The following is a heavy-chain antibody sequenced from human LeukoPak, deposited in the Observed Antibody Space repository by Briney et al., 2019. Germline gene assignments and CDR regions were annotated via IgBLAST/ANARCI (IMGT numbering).Heavy chain of an antibody. J-gene: IGHJ4*02. CDR2: INPNSGGT. Sequence: ASVKVSCKASGYTFTGYYMHWVQQAPGQGLEWLGWINPNSGGTNYAQKFQGRVTMTRDTSISTAYMELSRLRSDDTAVSYCARAFGYCSSTSCYYFHYWGQGTLVTVSS. V-gene: IGHV1-2*02. D-gene: IGHD2-2*01. CDR3: ARAFGYCSSTSCYYFHY. CDR1: GYTFTGYY.